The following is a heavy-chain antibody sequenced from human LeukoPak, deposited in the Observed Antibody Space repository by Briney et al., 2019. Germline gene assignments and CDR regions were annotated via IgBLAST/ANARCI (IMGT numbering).Heavy chain of an antibody. D-gene: IGHD3-22*01. CDR2: ISSSSSYI. CDR1: GFTFSSYS. J-gene: IGHJ4*02. V-gene: IGHV3-21*01. CDR3: ARQAYYYDSSGYYYGIDY. Sequence: GGSLRLSCAASGFTFSSYSMNWVRQAPGKGLEWVSSISSSSSYIYYADSVKGRFTISRDNAKNSLYLQMNSLRAEDTAVYYCARQAYYYDSSGYYYGIDYWGQGTLVTVSS.